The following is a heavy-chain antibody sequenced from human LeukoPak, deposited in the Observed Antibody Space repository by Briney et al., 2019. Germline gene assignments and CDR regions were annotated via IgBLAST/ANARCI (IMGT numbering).Heavy chain of an antibody. V-gene: IGHV3-23*01. CDR1: GFTFSSYW. D-gene: IGHD3-9*01. Sequence: GGSLRLSCAASGFTFSSYWMSWVRHAPGKGLEWVSAISGSGGSTYYADSVKGRFTISRDNSKNTLYLQMNSLRAEDTAVYYCAAPFHNYDILTGYIWGQGTLVTVSS. CDR2: ISGSGGST. CDR3: AAPFHNYDILTGYI. J-gene: IGHJ4*02.